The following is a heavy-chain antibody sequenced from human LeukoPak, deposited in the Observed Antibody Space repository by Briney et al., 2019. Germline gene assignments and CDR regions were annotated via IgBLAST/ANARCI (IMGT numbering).Heavy chain of an antibody. D-gene: IGHD6-19*01. CDR3: ARVPFRAGW. Sequence: GSMRLSCLASGSIVPIYWIPWVRQAPRKVLEWGANIKQDGSEKYYVDSVKGRFTISRDNAKNSLYLQMNSLRTEDTAIYYCARVPFRAGWWGQGTLFTVSS. J-gene: IGHJ4*02. CDR2: IKQDGSEK. V-gene: IGHV3-7*01. CDR1: GSIVPIYW.